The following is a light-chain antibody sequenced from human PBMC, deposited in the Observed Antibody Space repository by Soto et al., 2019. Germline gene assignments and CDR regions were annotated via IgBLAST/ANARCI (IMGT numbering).Light chain of an antibody. V-gene: IGKV3-11*01. Sequence: EIVLTQPPGTLSLSPGERATLSCRASQSVSSYLAWYQQKPGQAPRLLIYDASSRASGIPARFSGSGSGTDFTLTISSLEPEDFAVYYCQQRSDWPLLTFGGGTKVEIK. CDR2: DAS. J-gene: IGKJ4*01. CDR3: QQRSDWPLLT. CDR1: QSVSSY.